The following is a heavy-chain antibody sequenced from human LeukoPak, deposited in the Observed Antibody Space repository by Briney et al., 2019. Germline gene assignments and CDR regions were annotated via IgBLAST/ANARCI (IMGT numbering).Heavy chain of an antibody. J-gene: IGHJ4*02. CDR3: ARMNYVSSGWGAPFDY. CDR1: GFTFTNYW. Sequence: PGGSLRLSCAASGFTFTNYWMNWLRQAPGKGLEWVANIKQDGGAKNYVDSVKGRFTISRDNAKNSLYLQMNSLRAEDTAVYYCARMNYVSSGWGAPFDYWGQGTLVTVSS. V-gene: IGHV3-7*01. D-gene: IGHD1-7*01. CDR2: IKQDGGAK.